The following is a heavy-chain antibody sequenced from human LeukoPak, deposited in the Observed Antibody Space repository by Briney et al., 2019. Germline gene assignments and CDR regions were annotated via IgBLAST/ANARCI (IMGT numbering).Heavy chain of an antibody. CDR1: GFTFSSYS. D-gene: IGHD6-13*01. Sequence: GGSLRLSCAASGFTFSSYSMNWVRQAPGKGLEWVSYVSSSSSTIYYADSVKGRFTISRDNSKNTLYLQMNSLRAEDTAVYYCAFSRQQLVDYWGQGTLVTVSS. CDR3: AFSRQQLVDY. V-gene: IGHV3-48*01. J-gene: IGHJ4*02. CDR2: VSSSSSTI.